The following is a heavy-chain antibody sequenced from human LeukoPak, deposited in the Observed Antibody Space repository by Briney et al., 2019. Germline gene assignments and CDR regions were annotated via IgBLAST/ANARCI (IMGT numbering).Heavy chain of an antibody. V-gene: IGHV3-23*01. CDR3: AKGGGLLWLGESPRWFDP. D-gene: IGHD3-10*01. J-gene: IGHJ5*02. CDR2: VSGGGGTST. Sequence: GGYLRLSCAASGFTFSTSAMSGVRQAPGKGLEYVSTVSGGGGTSTYYTDSVAGRFIISRDDPKNTLYLQMSSLRVEDTAVYYCAKGGGLLWLGESPRWFDPWGQGTLVTVSS. CDR1: GFTFSTSA.